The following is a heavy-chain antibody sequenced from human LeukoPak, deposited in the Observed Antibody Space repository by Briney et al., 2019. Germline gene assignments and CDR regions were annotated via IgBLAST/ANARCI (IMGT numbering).Heavy chain of an antibody. Sequence: GGSLRLSCAASGFTFSSYAMHWVRQAPGKGLEWVAVISYDGSNKYYADSVKGRFTISRDNSKNTLYLQMNSLRAEDTAVYYCARESAVWGSFDYWAREPWSPSPQ. V-gene: IGHV3-30-3*01. J-gene: IGHJ4*02. D-gene: IGHD3-16*01. CDR1: GFTFSSYA. CDR2: ISYDGSNK. CDR3: ARESAVWGSFDY.